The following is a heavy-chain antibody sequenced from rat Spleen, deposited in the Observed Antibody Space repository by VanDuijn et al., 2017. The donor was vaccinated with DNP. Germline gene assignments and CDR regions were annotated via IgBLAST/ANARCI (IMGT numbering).Heavy chain of an antibody. CDR2: MSPTTRSS. CDR1: GFSFRDYD. J-gene: IGHJ4*01. D-gene: IGHD1-3*01. CDR3: AKWGSYAMDA. V-gene: IGHV5-25*01. Sequence: EVQLVESGGDLVQPGRSLRLSCVASGFSFRDYDMAWVRQAPTKGLEWVACMSPTTRSSYYRDSVRGRFTVSRDDSTSTLYLQMDSLRSEDTATYYCAKWGSYAMDAWGQGTSVTVSS.